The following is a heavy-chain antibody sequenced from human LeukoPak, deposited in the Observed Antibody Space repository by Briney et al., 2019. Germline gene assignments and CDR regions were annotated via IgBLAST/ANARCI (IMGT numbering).Heavy chain of an antibody. CDR3: ATLLSIDRWFDP. V-gene: IGHV1-24*01. CDR2: FDPEDGET. Sequence: ASVKVSCKVSGYTLTELSMHWVRQAPGKGLEWMGGFDPEDGETIYAQKFRGRVTMTEDTSTDTAYMELSSLRSEDTAVYYCATLLSIDRWFDPWGQGTLVTVSS. J-gene: IGHJ5*02. CDR1: GYTLTELS. D-gene: IGHD2-15*01.